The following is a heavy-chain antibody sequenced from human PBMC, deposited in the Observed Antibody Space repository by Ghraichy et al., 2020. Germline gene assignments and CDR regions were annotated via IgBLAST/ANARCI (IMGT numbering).Heavy chain of an antibody. Sequence: TLSLTCAVSGYSISSGYYWGWIRQTPGEGLESIGSIYHSGNTYYNPSLKSRVTISLDTSKNQFSLNLSSVTAADTAVYYCARFSQLHFFFDYWGQGALVTVSS. D-gene: IGHD5-24*01. CDR1: GYSISSGYY. CDR2: IYHSGNT. J-gene: IGHJ4*02. CDR3: ARFSQLHFFFDY. V-gene: IGHV4-38-2*01.